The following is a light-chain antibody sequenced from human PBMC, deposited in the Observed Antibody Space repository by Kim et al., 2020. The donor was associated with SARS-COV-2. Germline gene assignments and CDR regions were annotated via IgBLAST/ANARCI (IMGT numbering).Light chain of an antibody. CDR3: LQDYDFPWT. Sequence: APVGDTVPITCRASQVIGRYLAWYQQKPGTAPTLLIFLTSKLHTGVPSRFSGSSSGADFTLTITSLQPEDFATYYCLQDYDFPWTFGQGTKVDIK. J-gene: IGKJ1*01. CDR1: QVIGRY. CDR2: LTS. V-gene: IGKV1-6*01.